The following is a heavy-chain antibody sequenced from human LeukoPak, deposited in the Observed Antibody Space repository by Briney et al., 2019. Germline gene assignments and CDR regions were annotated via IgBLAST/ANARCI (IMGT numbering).Heavy chain of an antibody. CDR3: ASVPPPVGGSPDY. J-gene: IGHJ4*02. V-gene: IGHV4-59*11. D-gene: IGHD2-15*01. CDR1: GGSISSHY. Sequence: PSETLSLTCTVSGGSISSHYWSWIRQPPGKGLEWIGYIYYSGSTNYNPSLKSRVTISVDTSKNQFSLKLSSVTAADTAVYYCASVPPPVGGSPDYWGQGTLVTVSS. CDR2: IYYSGST.